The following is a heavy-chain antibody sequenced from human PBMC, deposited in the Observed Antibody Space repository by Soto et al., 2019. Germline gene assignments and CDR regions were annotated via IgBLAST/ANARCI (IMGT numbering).Heavy chain of an antibody. J-gene: IGHJ4*02. CDR2: INRSGST. Sequence: QVHPQQWGAGLLRPSETLSLTCAVYGGSFSGYYWSWIRQPPGKGLEWIGEINRSGSTDYNPSLKSRVTMSLDTSNNQFSLRLISVTAANTAVYYCARGAIFDYWGQGTLITVSS. V-gene: IGHV4-34*01. CDR3: ARGAIFDY. D-gene: IGHD3-3*02. CDR1: GGSFSGYY.